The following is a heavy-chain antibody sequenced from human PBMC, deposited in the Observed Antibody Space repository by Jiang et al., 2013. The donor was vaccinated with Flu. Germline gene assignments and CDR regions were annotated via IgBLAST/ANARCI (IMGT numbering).Heavy chain of an antibody. V-gene: IGHV5-51*01. CDR2: IYPGDSDT. D-gene: IGHD3-3*01. CDR1: GYSFTSYW. CDR3: ARAQITIFGVVTNGGWFDP. Sequence: PGESLKISCKGSGYSFTSYWIGWVRQMPGKGLEWMGIIYPGDSDTRYSPSFQGQVTISADKSISTAYLQWSSLKTSDTAMYYCARAQITIFGVVTNGGWFDPWGQGTLVTVSS. J-gene: IGHJ5*02.